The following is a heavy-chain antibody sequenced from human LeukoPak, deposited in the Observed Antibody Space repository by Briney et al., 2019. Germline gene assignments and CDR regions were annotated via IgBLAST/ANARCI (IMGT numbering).Heavy chain of an antibody. CDR2: IYYSGRT. D-gene: IGHD3-22*01. Sequence: SETLSVTSTIFGDSVSRSDSYWDWIRQPPGKGLEWIGTIYYSGRTYYSPSLKSRVTLSVDMSNNQFSLTLSSVTAADTALYFCARRRYYDSSGYLEWGQGTLVTVSS. V-gene: IGHV4-39*01. CDR1: GDSVSRSDSY. J-gene: IGHJ1*01. CDR3: ARRRYYDSSGYLE.